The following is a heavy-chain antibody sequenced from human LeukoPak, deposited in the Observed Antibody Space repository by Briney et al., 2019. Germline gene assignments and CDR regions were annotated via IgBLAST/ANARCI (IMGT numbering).Heavy chain of an antibody. CDR2: INHSGST. J-gene: IGHJ6*04. V-gene: IGHV4-34*01. CDR1: GGSFSGYY. D-gene: IGHD3-10*01. Sequence: MSSETLSLTCAVYGGSFSGYYWGWIRQPPGKGLEWIGEINHSGSTNYNPSLKSRVTISVDTSKNQFSLKLSSVTAADTAVYYCARVFGWFGEPCMDVWGKGTTVTVSS. CDR3: ARVFGWFGEPCMDV.